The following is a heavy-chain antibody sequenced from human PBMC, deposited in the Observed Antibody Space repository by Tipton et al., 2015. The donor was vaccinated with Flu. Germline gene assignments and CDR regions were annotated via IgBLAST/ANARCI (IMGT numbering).Heavy chain of an antibody. CDR1: GGSISSYY. V-gene: IGHV4-39*07. Sequence: TLSLTCTVSGGSISSYYWGWIRQSPGKGLEWIGSIYSTGNTFYSPSLESRVSISLDTSKNHFSLKLRSVTAADTATYYCAQARFFYFDSWGQGTLVTVSS. D-gene: IGHD3-10*01. CDR2: IYSTGNT. CDR3: AQARFFYFDS. J-gene: IGHJ4*02.